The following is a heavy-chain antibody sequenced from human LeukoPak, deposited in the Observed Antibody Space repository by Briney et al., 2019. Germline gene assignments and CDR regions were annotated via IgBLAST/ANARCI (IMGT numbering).Heavy chain of an antibody. CDR3: ARDLSPVVRASPMGY. V-gene: IGHV3-30*03. CDR2: IIDDGYYK. CDR1: GFTFTSYG. Sequence: GTSLRLSCAASGFTFTSYGMHWVRQSPGKGLEWVALIIDDGYYKYYSDSVKGRFTISSDTSKNTLYLQMNSLRAEDTAVYYCARDLSPVVRASPMGYWGQGTLVTVSS. J-gene: IGHJ4*02. D-gene: IGHD3-10*01.